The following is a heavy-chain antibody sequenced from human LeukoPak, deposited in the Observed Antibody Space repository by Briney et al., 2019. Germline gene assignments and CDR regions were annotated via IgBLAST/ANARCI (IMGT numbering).Heavy chain of an antibody. D-gene: IGHD4-17*01. J-gene: IGHJ6*02. Sequence: PGGSLRLSCAASGFTFDDYATHWVRQAPGKGLEWVSLISGDGGSTYYADSVKGRFTISRDNSKNSLYLQMNSLRTEDTALYYCAKDPYGDYSRWGTPPDGMDVWGQGTTVTVSS. CDR2: ISGDGGST. V-gene: IGHV3-43*02. CDR3: AKDPYGDYSRWGTPPDGMDV. CDR1: GFTFDDYA.